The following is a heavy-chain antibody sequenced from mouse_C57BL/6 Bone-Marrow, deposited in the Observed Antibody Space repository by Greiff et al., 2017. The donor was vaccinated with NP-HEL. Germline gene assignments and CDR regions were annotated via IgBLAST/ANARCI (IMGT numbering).Heavy chain of an antibody. CDR3: ARSSSYPDY. D-gene: IGHD1-1*01. CDR1: GYTFTSYW. V-gene: IGHV1-64*01. Sequence: VQLQQPGAELVKPGASVKLSCKASGYTFTSYWMHWVKQRPGQGLEWIGLIHPNSGITNYNEKFKSKATLTVDKSSRPPYMQLSSLTSEDSAVYYCARSSSYPDYWGQGTTLTVSS. J-gene: IGHJ2*01. CDR2: IHPNSGIT.